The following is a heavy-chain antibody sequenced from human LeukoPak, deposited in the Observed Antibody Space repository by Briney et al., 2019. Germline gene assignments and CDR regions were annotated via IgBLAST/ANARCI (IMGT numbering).Heavy chain of an antibody. CDR3: ARESGYHGSGFDP. J-gene: IGHJ5*02. CDR1: GFTFSDTW. Sequence: PGGSLRLSCAASGFTFSDTWMHWVRQAPGEGLVWVSRIKSDGSSTSYADSVKGRFTISRDNAKNTLYLQMNSLRDEDMAVYYCARESGYHGSGFDPWGQGTLVTVSS. D-gene: IGHD3-10*01. V-gene: IGHV3-74*01. CDR2: IKSDGSST.